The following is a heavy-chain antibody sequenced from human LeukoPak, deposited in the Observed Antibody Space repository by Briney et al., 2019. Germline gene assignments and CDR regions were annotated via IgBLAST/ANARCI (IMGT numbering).Heavy chain of an antibody. CDR2: INHSGST. CDR3: ARDWKRLDP. Sequence: PSETLSLTCAVYGGSFSGYYWSWIRQPPGKGLEWIGEINHSGSTNYNPSLKSRVTISVDTSKNQFSLKLSSVTAADTAVYYCARDWKRLDPWGQGTLVTVSS. D-gene: IGHD1-1*01. V-gene: IGHV4-34*01. J-gene: IGHJ5*02. CDR1: GGSFSGYY.